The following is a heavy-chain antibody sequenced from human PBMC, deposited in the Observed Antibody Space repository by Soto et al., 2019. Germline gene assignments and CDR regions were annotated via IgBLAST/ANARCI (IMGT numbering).Heavy chain of an antibody. J-gene: IGHJ6*02. CDR2: ISAYNGNT. CDR3: AREYGYSSSWTDYGMDV. V-gene: IGHV1-18*01. D-gene: IGHD6-13*01. Sequence: ASVKVSCKASGYTFTSYGISWVRQAPGQGLEWMGWISAYNGNTNYAQKLQGRVTMTTDTSTSTAYMELRSLRSDDTAVYYCAREYGYSSSWTDYGMDVWGQGTTVTVSS. CDR1: GYTFTSYG.